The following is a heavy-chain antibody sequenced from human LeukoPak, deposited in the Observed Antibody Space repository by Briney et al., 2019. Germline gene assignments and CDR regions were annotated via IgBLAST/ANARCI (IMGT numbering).Heavy chain of an antibody. CDR2: IKQDGSEK. CDR3: ASGPIWFGELLED. CDR1: GFTFSSYW. J-gene: IGHJ4*02. Sequence: GGSLRLSCAASGFTFSSYWMSWVRQAPGKGLEWVANIKQDGSEKYYVGSVRGRFTISRDNAKNSLYLQMNSLRAEDTAVYYCASGPIWFGELLEDWGQGTLVTVSS. V-gene: IGHV3-7*01. D-gene: IGHD3-10*01.